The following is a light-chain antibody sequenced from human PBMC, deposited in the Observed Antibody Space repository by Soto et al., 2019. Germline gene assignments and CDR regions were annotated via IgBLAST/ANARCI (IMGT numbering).Light chain of an antibody. CDR2: GAS. CDR1: QSVTSN. Sequence: EIVMTQSPATLSVSPGERATLSCRASQSVTSNLAWYQQKPGQAPRFLIYGASTRATGIPARFSGSGSGTEFTLTISSLQSEDFAVYYCQQYNTWSTFGQGTKVDIK. V-gene: IGKV3-15*01. CDR3: QQYNTWST. J-gene: IGKJ1*01.